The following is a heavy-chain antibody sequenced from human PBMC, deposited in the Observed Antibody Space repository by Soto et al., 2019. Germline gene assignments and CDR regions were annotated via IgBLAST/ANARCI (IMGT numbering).Heavy chain of an antibody. CDR2: INPSGGST. Sequence: GASVKVSCKASGYTFTSYYMHWVRQAPGQGLEWMGIINPSGGSTSYAQKFQGRVTMTRDTSTSTVYMELSSLRSEDTAVYYCARAAYYYDSSGYYYGNDAFDIWGQGTMVTVSS. D-gene: IGHD3-22*01. V-gene: IGHV1-46*01. J-gene: IGHJ3*02. CDR3: ARAAYYYDSSGYYYGNDAFDI. CDR1: GYTFTSYY.